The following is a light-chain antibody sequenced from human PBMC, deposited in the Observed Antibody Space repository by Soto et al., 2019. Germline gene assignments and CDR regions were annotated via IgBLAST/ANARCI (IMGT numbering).Light chain of an antibody. Sequence: QSVLTQPPSVSGAPGQRVTISCTGSSSNIGAGYGVHWYQQLPGTAPKLLIYDNINRPSGVPDRFSGSKSGTSASLAITGFQAEDEADYYCQSCDSSLVVFGGGTKVTVL. CDR3: QSCDSSLVV. CDR1: SSNIGAGYG. J-gene: IGLJ2*01. CDR2: DNI. V-gene: IGLV1-40*01.